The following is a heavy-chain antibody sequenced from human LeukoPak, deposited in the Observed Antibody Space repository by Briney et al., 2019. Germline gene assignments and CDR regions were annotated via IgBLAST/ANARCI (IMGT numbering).Heavy chain of an antibody. CDR1: GVTLSPYG. V-gene: IGHV3-30*18. Sequence: PGGSLRLSCAASGVTLSPYGMHWVRQAPGKGLEWVAVISYEGGTQHYADSVKGRFIIPRDNPRNTLYPQMNILRTEDTAVYYCAKEGTPQVSTWYDLWGQGTQVIVSS. D-gene: IGHD3-10*01. J-gene: IGHJ5*02. CDR2: ISYEGGTQ. CDR3: AKEGTPQVSTWYDL.